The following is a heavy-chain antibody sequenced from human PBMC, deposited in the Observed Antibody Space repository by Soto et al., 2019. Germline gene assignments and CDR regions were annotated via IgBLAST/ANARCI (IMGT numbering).Heavy chain of an antibody. Sequence: SLRLSCAASGFTFSNYWMHWVRQVSGKGLVWVSRINSDGSSTTYADSVKGRFTISRDNAKNTLYLQMNSLRAEDTAVYYCARDPAPIGWYDYWGQGTLVTVSS. CDR3: ARDPAPIGWYDY. CDR2: INSDGSST. V-gene: IGHV3-74*01. CDR1: GFTFSNYW. D-gene: IGHD6-19*01. J-gene: IGHJ4*02.